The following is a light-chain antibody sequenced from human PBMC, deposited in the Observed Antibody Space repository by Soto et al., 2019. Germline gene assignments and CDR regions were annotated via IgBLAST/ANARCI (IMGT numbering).Light chain of an antibody. J-gene: IGKJ1*01. CDR2: LDS. CDR1: QSLLHSNGYNY. V-gene: IGKV2-28*01. Sequence: DIVMTQSPLSLPVTPGEPASISCRSSQSLLHSNGYNYLDWYLQKPGQSPQLLIYLDSNRASGVPDRFGGSGSGTDFTLKISRVEAEDGGVYYCMQALQPPWTFGQGTKVEIK. CDR3: MQALQPPWT.